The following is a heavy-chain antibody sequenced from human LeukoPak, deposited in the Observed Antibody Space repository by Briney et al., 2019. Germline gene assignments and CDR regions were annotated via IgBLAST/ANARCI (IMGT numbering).Heavy chain of an antibody. J-gene: IGHJ3*02. V-gene: IGHV4-59*12. Sequence: PSETLSLTCTVSGGSISSYYWSWIRQPPGKGLEWIGYIYYSGSTYYNPSLKSRVTISVDRSKNQFSLKLSSVTAADTAVYYCARVPNDYTISGVFEIWGQGTMVTVSS. CDR2: IYYSGST. CDR3: ARVPNDYTISGVFEI. CDR1: GGSISSYY. D-gene: IGHD4-11*01.